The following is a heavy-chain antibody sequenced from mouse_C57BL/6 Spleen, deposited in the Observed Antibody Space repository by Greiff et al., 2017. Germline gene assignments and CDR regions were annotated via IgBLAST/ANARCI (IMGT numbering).Heavy chain of an antibody. CDR3: ARRGVYGSVFAY. V-gene: IGHV1-53*01. CDR1: GYTFTSYW. J-gene: IGHJ3*01. D-gene: IGHD1-1*01. CDR2: INPSNGGT. Sequence: QVQLKQPGTELVKPGASVKLSCKASGYTFTSYWMHWVKQRPGQGLEWIGNINPSNGGTNYNEKFKSKATLTVDKSSRTAYMQLSSLTSEDSAVYYCARRGVYGSVFAYWGQGTLVTVSA.